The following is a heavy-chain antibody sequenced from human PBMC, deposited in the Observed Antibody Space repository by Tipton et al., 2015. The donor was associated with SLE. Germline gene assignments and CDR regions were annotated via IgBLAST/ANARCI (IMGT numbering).Heavy chain of an antibody. CDR3: ARVLEYQLLGWRYFDY. J-gene: IGHJ4*02. CDR1: GFTFSSYA. Sequence: SLRLSCAASGFTFSSYAMHWVRQAPGKGLEWVAVISYDGSNKFYADSVKGRFTISRDNAKNSLYLHMNSLRAEDTAVYYCARVLEYQLLGWRYFDYWGQGTLVTVSS. D-gene: IGHD2-2*01. CDR2: ISYDGSNK. V-gene: IGHV3-30*04.